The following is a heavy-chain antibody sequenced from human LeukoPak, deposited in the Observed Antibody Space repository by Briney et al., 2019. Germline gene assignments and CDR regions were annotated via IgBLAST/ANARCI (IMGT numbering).Heavy chain of an antibody. D-gene: IGHD3-10*01. CDR2: IYYTGST. V-gene: IGHV4-59*01. Sequence: PSETLSLTCTVSGGSISNYYWNWIRQSPGKGLEWIGYIYYTGSTNYNPSLKSRVTISVDTSKNQLSLKLSSVTAADTAVYYCSREQREWFHDAFDIWGQGTTVTVSS. CDR1: GGSISNYY. J-gene: IGHJ3*02. CDR3: SREQREWFHDAFDI.